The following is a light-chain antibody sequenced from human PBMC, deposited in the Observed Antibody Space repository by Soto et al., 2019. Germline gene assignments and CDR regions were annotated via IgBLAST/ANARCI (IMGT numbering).Light chain of an antibody. CDR1: QGISNY. V-gene: IGKV1-27*01. CDR2: AAT. J-gene: IGKJ4*01. CDR3: QKYNCALSLT. Sequence: DIQMTQSPSSLSASVGDRVTITCRASQGISNYLAWYQQKPGKVPKLLIYAATTLQSGLPSRFSGSGSGTNFTLTSSSLQPEDVATYYYQKYNCALSLTFGGGTKVEIK.